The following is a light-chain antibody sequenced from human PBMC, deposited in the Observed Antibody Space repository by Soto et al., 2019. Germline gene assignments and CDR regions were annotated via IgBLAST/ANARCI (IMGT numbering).Light chain of an antibody. V-gene: IGKV3-15*01. CDR1: QSVSSN. CDR2: GAS. CDR3: QQYHKWPLT. J-gene: IGKJ4*01. Sequence: EIVMTQSPATLSVSPGERATLSCRASQSVSSNLAWYQQKPGQAPRLLIYGASTSATGIPARFGGSGSGTEFILTISSLQSEDFAVYYCQQYHKWPLTFGGGTKVEI.